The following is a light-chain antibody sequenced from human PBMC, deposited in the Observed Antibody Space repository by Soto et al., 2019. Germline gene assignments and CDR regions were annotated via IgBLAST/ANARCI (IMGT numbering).Light chain of an antibody. CDR1: QTVTSGY. V-gene: IGKV3-20*01. CDR2: GAS. CDR3: QQYARSPYT. Sequence: EIVLTQSPGTLSLSPGERAILSCRASQTVTSGYLAWYQQRPGQAPRLLIFGASNRATDIPDRFSGSGSGTDFPLTISGLEPEDFAVFYCQQYARSPYTFGQGTNLEI. J-gene: IGKJ2*01.